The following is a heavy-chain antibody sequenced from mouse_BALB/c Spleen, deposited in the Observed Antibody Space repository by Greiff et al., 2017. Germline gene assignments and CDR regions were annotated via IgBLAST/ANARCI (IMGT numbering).Heavy chain of an antibody. CDR3: ARSPKDYAMDY. CDR2: INPYNGAT. V-gene: IGHV1-31*01. CDR1: GYSFTGYY. Sequence: EVQLVESGPELVKPGASVKISCKASGYSFTGYYMHWVKQSHVKSLEWIGRINPYNGATSYNQNFKDKASLTVDKSSSTAYMELHSLTSEDSAVYYCARSPKDYAMDYWGQGTSVTVSS. D-gene: IGHD5-1*01. J-gene: IGHJ4*01.